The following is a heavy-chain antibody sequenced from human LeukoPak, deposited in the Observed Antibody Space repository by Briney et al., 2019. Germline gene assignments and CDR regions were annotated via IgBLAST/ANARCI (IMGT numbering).Heavy chain of an antibody. CDR2: ISGSGGST. CDR3: AKAFSGYYDFWSGYPTGGFDY. D-gene: IGHD3-3*01. J-gene: IGHJ4*02. CDR1: GFTFDDYA. Sequence: GGSLRLSCAASGFTFDDYAMHWVRQAPGKGLEWVSAISGSGGSTYYADSVKGRFTISRDNSKNTLYLQMNSLRAEDTAVYYCAKAFSGYYDFWSGYPTGGFDYWGQGTLVTVSS. V-gene: IGHV3-23*01.